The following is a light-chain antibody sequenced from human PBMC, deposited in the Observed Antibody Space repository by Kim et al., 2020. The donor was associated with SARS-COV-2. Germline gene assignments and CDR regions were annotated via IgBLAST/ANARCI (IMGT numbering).Light chain of an antibody. Sequence: QSALTQPPSLSGAPGQRVSISCTGSSSNIGAGYDVHWYQQVPGTATKHLIYRSTNRPSGVPDRFSDSKSGTSASLALPGLQPDDEADYYCQSYDNNLRFWAYVGGTQLTVL. CDR2: RST. CDR3: QSYDNNLRFWA. V-gene: IGLV1-40*01. CDR1: SSNIGAGYD. J-gene: IGLJ3*02.